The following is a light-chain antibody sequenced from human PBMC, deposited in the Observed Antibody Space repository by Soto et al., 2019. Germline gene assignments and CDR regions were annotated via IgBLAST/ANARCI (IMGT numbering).Light chain of an antibody. CDR2: DAS. Sequence: ELVLTQSPGTLPLSPGERATLSGGASQSVSFNYLAWYQQKVGLAPRLLIYDASRRATGTPDRFSGSGSGTDCTLTISRLEPEDFAVYVCQQYGSSPYTFGQGTNLEIK. V-gene: IGKV3D-20*01. CDR3: QQYGSSPYT. J-gene: IGKJ2*01. CDR1: QSVSFNY.